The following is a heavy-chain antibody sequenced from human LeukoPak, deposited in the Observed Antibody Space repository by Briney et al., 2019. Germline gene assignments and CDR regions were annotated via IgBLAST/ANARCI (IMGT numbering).Heavy chain of an antibody. V-gene: IGHV1-2*02. J-gene: IGHJ4*02. D-gene: IGHD2-15*01. CDR1: GYTFTGYY. CDR3: ARGSRAGIVVVVPATGDFDY. CDR2: INPNSGGT. Sequence: ASVKVSCKASGYTFTGYYMHWVRQAPGQGLEWMGWINPNSGGTNYAQKFQGRVTMTRDTSIRTAYMELSRLRSDDTAVYYCARGSRAGIVVVVPATGDFDYWGQGTLVTVSS.